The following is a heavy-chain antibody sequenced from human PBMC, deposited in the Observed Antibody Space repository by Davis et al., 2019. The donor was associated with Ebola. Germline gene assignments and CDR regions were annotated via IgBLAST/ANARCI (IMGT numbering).Heavy chain of an antibody. D-gene: IGHD3-10*01. CDR3: AREPYYFSSHGLDV. CDR2: ISHDGRT. CDR1: GGSFDAYY. V-gene: IGHV4-34*01. J-gene: IGHJ6*02. Sequence: SETLSLTCGVYGGSFDAYYWNWIRQSPGKGLEWIASISHDGRTNYNPSLRSRLTISVDTSRMQFSLRLSSVTAADTAVYYCAREPYYFSSHGLDVWGQGTTVAVSS.